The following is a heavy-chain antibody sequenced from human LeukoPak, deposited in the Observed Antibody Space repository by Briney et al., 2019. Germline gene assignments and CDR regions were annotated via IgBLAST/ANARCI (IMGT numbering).Heavy chain of an antibody. Sequence: GGSLRLSCAASGFTFSSYGMQWVRQAPGKGLEWVAVISYDGSNKYYLDSVKGRFTISRDNAKNSLYLQMNSLRAEDTALYYCVRDISGYYFDYWGQGTLVTVSS. CDR2: ISYDGSNK. CDR3: VRDISGYYFDY. CDR1: GFTFSSYG. V-gene: IGHV3-30*03. J-gene: IGHJ4*02. D-gene: IGHD3-22*01.